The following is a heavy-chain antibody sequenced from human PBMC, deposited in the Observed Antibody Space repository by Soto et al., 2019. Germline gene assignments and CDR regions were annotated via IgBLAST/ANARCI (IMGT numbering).Heavy chain of an antibody. V-gene: IGHV3-33*01. CDR2: IWYDGSNR. CDR3: ARAAGQSYDAFDM. D-gene: IGHD1-26*01. Sequence: QVQLVESGGGVVQPGRSLRLSCTASGFTFKSFGMYWVRQAPGKGLKWVAVIWYDGSNRNYADSVKGRFTISRDNPKNTLYLQMHSLRDEDPAVYYCARAAGQSYDAFDMWGQGTMVTVSS. CDR1: GFTFKSFG. J-gene: IGHJ3*02.